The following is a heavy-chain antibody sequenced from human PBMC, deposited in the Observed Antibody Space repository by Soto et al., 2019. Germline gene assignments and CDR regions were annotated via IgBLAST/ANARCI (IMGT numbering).Heavy chain of an antibody. Sequence: QVQLQESGPGLVKPSQTLSLTCTVSGGSISSGDYYWSWIRQPPGKGLEWIGYIYYSGSTYYNPSLKSRVTISVDTSKNKFSLKLGSVTAADTAVYYCARERRLRFLGNYGMDVWGQGTTVTVSS. CDR1: GGSISSGDYY. D-gene: IGHD3-3*01. CDR2: IYYSGST. V-gene: IGHV4-30-4*01. J-gene: IGHJ6*02. CDR3: ARERRLRFLGNYGMDV.